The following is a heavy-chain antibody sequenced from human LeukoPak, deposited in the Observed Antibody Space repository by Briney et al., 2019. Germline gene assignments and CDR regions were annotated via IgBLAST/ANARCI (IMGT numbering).Heavy chain of an antibody. V-gene: IGHV3-21*01. J-gene: IGHJ4*02. CDR2: ISSSSSYI. Sequence: GGSLRLSCPASGFTFSSYNMNWVRQAPGKGLEWVSSISSSSSYIYYADSVKGRFTISRDNAKNSLYLQMNSLRAEDTAVYYCAREKAVGTVTTIDYWGQGTLVTVSS. CDR1: GFTFSSYN. CDR3: AREKAVGTVTTIDY. D-gene: IGHD4-17*01.